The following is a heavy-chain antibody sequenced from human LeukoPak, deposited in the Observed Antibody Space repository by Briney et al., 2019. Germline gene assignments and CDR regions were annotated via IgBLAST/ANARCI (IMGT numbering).Heavy chain of an antibody. CDR3: ARHVYRDGYNYAFDI. D-gene: IGHD5-24*01. Sequence: SETLSLTCAVYGGSFSGYYWSWIRQPPGKGLEWIGSMFYSGSTYYNPSLKSRVSISVDTSKNQFSVKLSSVTAADTAVYYCARHVYRDGYNYAFDIWGQGTLVTVSS. J-gene: IGHJ3*02. CDR1: GGSFSGYY. V-gene: IGHV4-34*12. CDR2: MFYSGST.